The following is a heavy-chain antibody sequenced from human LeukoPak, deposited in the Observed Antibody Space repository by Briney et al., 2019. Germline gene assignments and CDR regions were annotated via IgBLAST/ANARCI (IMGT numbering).Heavy chain of an antibody. CDR2: IRSKANSYAT. D-gene: IGHD3-22*01. CDR1: GFTFSGSA. CDR3: ARDSGLLPIVTYYFDS. Sequence: GGSLRLSCAASGFTFSGSAMHWVRQASGKGLEWVGRIRSKANSYATAYAASVKGRFTISRDDSKNTAYLQMNGLKAEDTAVYYCARDSGLLPIVTYYFDSWGQGTLVTVSS. V-gene: IGHV3-73*01. J-gene: IGHJ4*02.